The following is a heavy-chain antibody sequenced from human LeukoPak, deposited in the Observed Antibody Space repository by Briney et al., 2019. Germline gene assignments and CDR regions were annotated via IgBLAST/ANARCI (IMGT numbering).Heavy chain of an antibody. CDR2: IYYSGST. J-gene: IGHJ3*02. D-gene: IGHD5-18*01. V-gene: IGHV4-59*01. CDR1: GGSISSYY. Sequence: SETLSLTCTVSGGSISSYYWSWIRQPPGKGLEWIGYIYYSGSTNYNPSLKSRVTISVDTSKNQFSLKLSSVTAADTAVYYCARGYSYGEHDAFDIWGQGTMVTVSS. CDR3: ARGYSYGEHDAFDI.